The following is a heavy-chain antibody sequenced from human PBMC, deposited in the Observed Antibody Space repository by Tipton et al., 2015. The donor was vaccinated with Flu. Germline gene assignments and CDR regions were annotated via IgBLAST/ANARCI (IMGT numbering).Heavy chain of an antibody. Sequence: SLRLSCAISGVSVNDIYVSWVRQAPGKGLEWVAVIYSDGSQHYADFVRDRFRVSRDSSTNSVSLQMNNLRGEDTAIYYCARGFPPYTIFVVAWGGSDPWGQGTLVSVSS. J-gene: IGHJ5*02. CDR3: ARGFPPYTIFVVAWGGSDP. CDR2: IYSDGSQ. D-gene: IGHD3-3*01. V-gene: IGHV3-53*01. CDR1: GVSVNDIY.